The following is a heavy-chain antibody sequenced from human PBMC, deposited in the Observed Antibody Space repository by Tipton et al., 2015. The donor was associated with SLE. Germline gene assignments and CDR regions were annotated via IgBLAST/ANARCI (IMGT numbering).Heavy chain of an antibody. CDR2: INHSGST. J-gene: IGHJ6*03. V-gene: IGHV4-39*07. CDR3: ASWGPIVYYYYYMDV. CDR1: SGSIISSNYY. D-gene: IGHD3-16*01. Sequence: LRLSCTVSSGSIISSNYYWSWIRQPPGKGLEWIGEINHSGSTNYNPSLKSRVTISVDTSKNQFSLKLSSVTAADTAVYYCASWGPIVYYYYYMDVWGKGTTVTVSS.